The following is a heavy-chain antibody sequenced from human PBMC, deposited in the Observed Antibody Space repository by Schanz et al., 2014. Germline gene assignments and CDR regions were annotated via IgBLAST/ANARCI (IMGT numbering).Heavy chain of an antibody. J-gene: IGHJ3*02. CDR1: GFTFGDYA. CDR3: AKSDAFDI. CDR2: INGDGSRT. Sequence: EVQLLESGGGLVQPGGSLRLSCAASGFTFGDYAMTWVRQDPGKGLVWVSRINGDGSRTAYADSVKGRFTISRDNAKNTLYLQMNSLRAEDTAVYYCAKSDAFDIWGQGTLVTVSS. V-gene: IGHV3-74*02.